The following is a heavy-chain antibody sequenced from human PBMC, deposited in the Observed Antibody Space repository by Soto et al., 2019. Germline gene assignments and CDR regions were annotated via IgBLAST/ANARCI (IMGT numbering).Heavy chain of an antibody. J-gene: IGHJ6*02. CDR2: FDPEDGET. D-gene: IGHD3-10*01. V-gene: IGHV1-24*01. Sequence: GASVKVSCKASGYTFTGYYMHWVRQAPGKGLEWMGGFDPEDGETIYAQKFQGRVTMTEDTSTDTAYMELSSLRSEDTAVYYCATANGSGSYYRWSGRYYYYYYGMDVWGQGTTVTVSS. CDR3: ATANGSGSYYRWSGRYYYYYYGMDV. CDR1: GYTFTGYY.